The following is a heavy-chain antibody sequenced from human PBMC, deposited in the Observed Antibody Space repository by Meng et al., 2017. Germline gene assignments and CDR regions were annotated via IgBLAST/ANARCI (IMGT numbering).Heavy chain of an antibody. J-gene: IGHJ5*02. CDR3: ARDRDGYNWFDP. CDR1: GFTVSSNY. D-gene: IGHD5-24*01. CDR2: IYSGGST. Sequence: VQLVESGGGVVQPGGSLILSCAASGFTVSSNYMSWVRQAPGKGLEWVSVIYSGGSTYYADSVKGRFTISRDNSKNTLYLQMNSLRAEDTAVYYCARDRDGYNWFDPWGQGTLVTVSS. V-gene: IGHV3-66*02.